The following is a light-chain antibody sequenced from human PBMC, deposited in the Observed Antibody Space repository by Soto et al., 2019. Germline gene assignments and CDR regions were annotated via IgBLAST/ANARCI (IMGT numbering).Light chain of an antibody. CDR3: QQYNVWPGWT. CDR2: ASS. Sequence: EIVLTQSPGTLSLSPGERATLSCRASQSVSSSYLAWYQQKPGQAPRLLIYASSTRATGVPARFSGSGSGTEFTLTISSLQSEDFAVYYCQQYNVWPGWTFGRGTKVDIK. J-gene: IGKJ1*01. CDR1: QSVSSSY. V-gene: IGKV3-15*01.